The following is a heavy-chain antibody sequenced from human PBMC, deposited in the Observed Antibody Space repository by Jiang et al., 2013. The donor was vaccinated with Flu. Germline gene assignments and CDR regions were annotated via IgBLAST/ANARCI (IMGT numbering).Heavy chain of an antibody. Sequence: GAEVKKPGASVKVSCKASGYTFTSYGISWVRQAPGQGLEWMGWISAYNGNTNYAQKLQGRVTMTTDTSTSTAYMELRSLRSDDTAVYYCATDGAGAPLRFQIFDYWGQGTLVTVSS. V-gene: IGHV1-18*01. CDR2: ISAYNGNT. J-gene: IGHJ4*02. CDR3: ATDGAGAPLRFQIFDY. D-gene: IGHD1-26*01. CDR1: GYTFTSYG.